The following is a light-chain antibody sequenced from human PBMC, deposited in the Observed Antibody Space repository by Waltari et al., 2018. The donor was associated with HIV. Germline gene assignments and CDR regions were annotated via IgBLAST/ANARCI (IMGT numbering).Light chain of an antibody. CDR1: NIGSKS. Sequence: SYVLTQPPSVSVAPGKTARITCGGNNIGSKSVHRYQQKPGQAPVLVIYDDSDRPSGIPERCSGSNSGNTATLTISRVEAGDEADYYCQVWDSSSDHPVVFGGGTKLTVL. CDR2: DDS. V-gene: IGLV3-21*04. CDR3: QVWDSSSDHPVV. J-gene: IGLJ2*01.